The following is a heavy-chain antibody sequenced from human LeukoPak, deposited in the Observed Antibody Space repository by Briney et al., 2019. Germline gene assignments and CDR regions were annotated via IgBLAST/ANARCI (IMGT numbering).Heavy chain of an antibody. V-gene: IGHV4-34*01. CDR2: INHSGST. D-gene: IGHD2-15*01. CDR1: GGSFSGYY. Sequence: SSETLSLTCAVYGGSFSGYYWSWIRIRPPPGKGLEWIGEINHSGSTNYNPSLKSRVTISVDTSKNQFSLKLSSVTAADTAVYYCARATGYCSGGSCYSRSVTYGMDVWGQGTTVTVSS. CDR3: ARATGYCSGGSCYSRSVTYGMDV. J-gene: IGHJ6*02.